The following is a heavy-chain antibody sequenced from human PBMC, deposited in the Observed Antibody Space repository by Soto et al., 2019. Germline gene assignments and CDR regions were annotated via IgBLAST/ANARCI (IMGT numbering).Heavy chain of an antibody. CDR2: IHYIGST. D-gene: IGHD3-10*01. CDR3: AREPSVRSAGTDRYYYGMDV. V-gene: IGHV4-31*03. J-gene: IGHJ6*02. Sequence: QVHLQESGPGLVKPSQTLSLTCTVSGGSISSGGYYWSWIRQHPGKGLEWIGCIHYIGSTDYNPSLKSRVTISLDTSKNQFSLQLSSVTAADTAVYYCAREPSVRSAGTDRYYYGMDVWGQGTTVTVSS. CDR1: GGSISSGGYY.